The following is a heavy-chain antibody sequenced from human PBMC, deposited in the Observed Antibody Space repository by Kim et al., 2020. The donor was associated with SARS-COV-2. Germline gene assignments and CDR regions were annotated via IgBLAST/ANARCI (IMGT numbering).Heavy chain of an antibody. CDR1: GFTFSAHW. CDR3: VGSGVGST. V-gene: IGHV3-7*01. CDR2: IKEDGSEK. J-gene: IGHJ5*02. D-gene: IGHD3-10*01. Sequence: GGSLRLSCAASGFTFSAHWMSWARQAPGKGLEGVANIKEDGSEKFYVDSVKGRFTVSRDSAKNSLYLQMTSLRVEDTAVYYCVGSGVGSTWGQGTLVTVSS.